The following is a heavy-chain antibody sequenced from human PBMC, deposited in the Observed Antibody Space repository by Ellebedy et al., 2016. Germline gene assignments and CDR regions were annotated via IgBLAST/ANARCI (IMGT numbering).Heavy chain of an antibody. J-gene: IGHJ4*02. D-gene: IGHD3-10*01. CDR3: ARIGGVSFGERPIDY. V-gene: IGHV4-59*01. Sequence: GSLRLSCIVSGGSISRYYWSWIRQPPGRGLEWIGNIYYTGTTNYNPSPQSRVTISLGTSKNQFSLRLTFVTAADTAVYYCARIGGVSFGERPIDYWGQGTLVTVSS. CDR1: GGSISRYY. CDR2: IYYTGTT.